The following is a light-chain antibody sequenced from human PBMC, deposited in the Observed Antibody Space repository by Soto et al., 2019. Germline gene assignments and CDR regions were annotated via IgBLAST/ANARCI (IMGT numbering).Light chain of an antibody. CDR2: GAS. Sequence: EIVLTQSPGTLSLSPGERATLSCRASQSVSSNYLAWYQQKPGQAPRLLIYGASSRATGIPDRFSGSGSGTDFTLTISRLEPEDFAVYYCQQYGSSLRTLGQGTKVEIK. V-gene: IGKV3-20*01. CDR1: QSVSSNY. CDR3: QQYGSSLRT. J-gene: IGKJ1*01.